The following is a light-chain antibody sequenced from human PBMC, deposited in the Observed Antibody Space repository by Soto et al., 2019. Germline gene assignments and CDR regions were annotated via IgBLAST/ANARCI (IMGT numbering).Light chain of an antibody. Sequence: DIQLTQSPSFLSPSIGESVTITCRASQVISTSLAWYQVKPGKAPKLLIYAAATLESGVPSRFSATVSETEFSLTITSLQPEDFATYYCQQLFDYPITFGQGTRLEIK. J-gene: IGKJ5*01. V-gene: IGKV1-9*01. CDR1: QVISTS. CDR2: AAA. CDR3: QQLFDYPIT.